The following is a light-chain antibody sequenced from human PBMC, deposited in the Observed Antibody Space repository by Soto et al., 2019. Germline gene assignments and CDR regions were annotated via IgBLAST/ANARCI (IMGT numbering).Light chain of an antibody. J-gene: IGKJ4*01. V-gene: IGKV3-11*01. CDR1: QSVSSY. Sequence: EIVLTQSPATLSLSPGERATLSCRASQSVSSYLAWYQQKPAQAPRLLIYDASNRATGIPARFSGSGSGTDFTLTISSLEPEDFAVYYCQQRSNWPPVFGGGTKVEIK. CDR3: QQRSNWPPV. CDR2: DAS.